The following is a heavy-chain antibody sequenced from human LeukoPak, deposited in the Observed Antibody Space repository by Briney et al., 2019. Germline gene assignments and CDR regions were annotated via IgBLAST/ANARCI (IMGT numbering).Heavy chain of an antibody. J-gene: IGHJ4*02. CDR2: IYYSGST. Sequence: PSETLSLTCTVSGGSISSSSYYWGWIRQPPGKELEWIGSIYYSGSTYYNPSLKSRVTISVDTSKNQFSLKLSSVTAADTAVYYCARLDAVGTMVRGVKWGYYFDYWGQGTLVTVSS. CDR1: GGSISSSSYY. V-gene: IGHV4-39*01. D-gene: IGHD3-10*01. CDR3: ARLDAVGTMVRGVKWGYYFDY.